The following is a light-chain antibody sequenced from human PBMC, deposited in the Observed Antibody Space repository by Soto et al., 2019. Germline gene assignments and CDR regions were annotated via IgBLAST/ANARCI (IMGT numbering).Light chain of an antibody. CDR1: SSNIGNNY. Sequence: QSVLTQSPSVSAAPGQKVTISCSGSSSNIGNNYVSWYQQLPGTAPKLLIYDNNKRPSGIPDRFSGSKSGTSGTLDITGLQTVDEADYYCATWDGSLPGEVFGRGTKLTVL. CDR2: DNN. CDR3: ATWDGSLPGEV. V-gene: IGLV1-51*01. J-gene: IGLJ2*01.